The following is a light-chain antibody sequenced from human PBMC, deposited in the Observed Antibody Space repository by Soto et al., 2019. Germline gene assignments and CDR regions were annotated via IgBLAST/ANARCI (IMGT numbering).Light chain of an antibody. CDR3: QSRT. Sequence: EIVLTQSPGTLSLSPGERATLSCRASQSVNSSYLAWYQQKPGQAPRLLIYGASSRATGIPDRFSGSGSGTDFTLTISRLEPEDFAVYYCQSRTFGQGTKVEIK. J-gene: IGKJ1*01. CDR1: QSVNSSY. V-gene: IGKV3-20*01. CDR2: GAS.